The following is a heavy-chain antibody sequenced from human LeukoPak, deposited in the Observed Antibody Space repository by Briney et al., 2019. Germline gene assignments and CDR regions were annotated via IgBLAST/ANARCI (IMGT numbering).Heavy chain of an antibody. D-gene: IGHD6-6*01. Sequence: GGSLRLSCAASGFTFSSYGMHWVRQAPGKGLDWVAFIRYDGRNKYYADSVKGRFTISRDNSKNTLYLQMNSLRAEDTAVYYCARDRSIAARPGWFDPWGQGTLVTVSS. CDR1: GFTFSSYG. V-gene: IGHV3-30*02. J-gene: IGHJ5*02. CDR2: IRYDGRNK. CDR3: ARDRSIAARPGWFDP.